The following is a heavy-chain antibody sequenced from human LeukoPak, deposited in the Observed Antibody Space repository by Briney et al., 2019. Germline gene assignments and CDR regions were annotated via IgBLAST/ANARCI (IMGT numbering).Heavy chain of an antibody. CDR3: ARAFRYSSGWYVLYYYYGMDV. J-gene: IGHJ6*02. Sequence: SETLSLTCTVSGGSISSSSYYWGWIRQPPGKGLEWIGSIYYSGSTYYNPSLKSRVTISVDTSKNQFSLKLSSVTAADTAVYYCARAFRYSSGWYVLYYYYGMDVWGQGTTVTVSS. CDR1: GGSISSSSYY. V-gene: IGHV4-39*07. CDR2: IYYSGST. D-gene: IGHD6-19*01.